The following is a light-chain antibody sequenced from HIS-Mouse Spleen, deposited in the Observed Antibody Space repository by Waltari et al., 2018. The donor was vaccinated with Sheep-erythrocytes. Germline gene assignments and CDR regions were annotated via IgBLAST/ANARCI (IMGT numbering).Light chain of an antibody. CDR2: DVS. J-gene: IGLJ1*01. Sequence: QSALTQPRSVSGSPGQSVTISCTGTSSDVGGYNYVAWYQQHPGKAPKLMLYDVSKRPAGVPDRFSGSKSVSTASLTISGLQAEDEADYYCCSYAGSYNHVFATGTKVTVL. CDR3: CSYAGSYNHV. V-gene: IGLV2-11*01. CDR1: SSDVGGYNY.